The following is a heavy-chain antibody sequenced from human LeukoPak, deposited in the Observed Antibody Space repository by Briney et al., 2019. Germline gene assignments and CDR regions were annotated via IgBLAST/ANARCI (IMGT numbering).Heavy chain of an antibody. J-gene: IGHJ4*02. Sequence: SETLSLTCTVSGGSISSSSYYWGWIRQPPGKGLEWIGSIYYSGSTNYNPSLKSRVTISVDTSKNQFSLKLSSVTAADTAVYYCASGYYDSSGYYGFNYWGQGTLVTVSS. V-gene: IGHV4-39*07. CDR1: GGSISSSSYY. CDR2: IYYSGST. D-gene: IGHD3-22*01. CDR3: ASGYYDSSGYYGFNY.